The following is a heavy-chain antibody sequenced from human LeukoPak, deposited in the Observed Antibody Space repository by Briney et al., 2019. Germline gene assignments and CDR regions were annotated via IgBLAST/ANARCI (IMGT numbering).Heavy chain of an antibody. J-gene: IGHJ4*02. CDR3: ARDYYDSSGYYLYYFDY. CDR2: ISSSSSYT. CDR1: GFTFSDYY. D-gene: IGHD3-22*01. Sequence: GGSLRLSCAASGFTFSDYYMSCIRQAPGKGLEWVSYISSSSSYTNYADSVKGRFTISRDNAKNSLYLQMNSLRAEDTAVYYCARDYYDSSGYYLYYFDYWGQGTPVTVSS. V-gene: IGHV3-11*05.